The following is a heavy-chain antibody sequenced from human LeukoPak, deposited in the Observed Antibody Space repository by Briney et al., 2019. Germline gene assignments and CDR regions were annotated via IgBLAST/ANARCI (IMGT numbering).Heavy chain of an antibody. D-gene: IGHD2-21*02. CDR3: ARDLCGGDCYFDY. CDR1: GFTFSSYA. CDR2: ISSNGGST. V-gene: IGHV3-64*01. Sequence: GGSLRLSCAASGFTFSSYAMHWVRQAPGKGLEYVSAISSNGGSTYYANSVKGRFTISRDDSKNTLYLQMGSLRAEDMAVYYCARDLCGGDCYFDYWGQGTLVTVSS. J-gene: IGHJ4*02.